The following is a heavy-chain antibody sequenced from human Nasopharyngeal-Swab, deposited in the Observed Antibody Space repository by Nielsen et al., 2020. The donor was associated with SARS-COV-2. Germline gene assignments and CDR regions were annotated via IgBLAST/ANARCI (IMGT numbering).Heavy chain of an antibody. Sequence: GESLKISCAASGFTFRMHSMTWVSQAPGKGLEWVSYITVDGGHTNYADSVKGRFTISRDNAKNSVFLQMNSLRAEDTAVYYCARWATWESNSLYFYYYINVLGKGTTVIVSS. CDR3: ARWATWESNSLYFYYYINV. CDR1: GFTFRMHS. J-gene: IGHJ6*03. D-gene: IGHD1-26*01. V-gene: IGHV3-21*01. CDR2: ITVDGGHT.